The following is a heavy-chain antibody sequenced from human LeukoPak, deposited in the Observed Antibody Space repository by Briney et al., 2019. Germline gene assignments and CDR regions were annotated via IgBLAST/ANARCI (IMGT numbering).Heavy chain of an antibody. CDR2: MSPNSGNT. V-gene: IGHV1-8*02. Sequence: ASVKVSCKASGYTFTGYYMHWVRQAPGQGLEWMGWMSPNSGNTGYAQKFQGRVTMTRNTSMSTAYMELSSLTSEDTAMYYCASTLPRWGIDYWGQGTLVTVSS. CDR1: GYTFTGYY. J-gene: IGHJ4*02. D-gene: IGHD3-16*01. CDR3: ASTLPRWGIDY.